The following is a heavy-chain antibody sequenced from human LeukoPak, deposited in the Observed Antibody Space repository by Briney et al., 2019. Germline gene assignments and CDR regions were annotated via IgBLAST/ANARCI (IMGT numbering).Heavy chain of an antibody. J-gene: IGHJ6*03. V-gene: IGHV4-4*02. Sequence: GSLRLSCAASGFTFSNAWMSWVRQAPGKGLEWIGSISYSGATYYNPSLKSRVSMSVHTSKNQFSLKLSSVTAADTAVYYCARDGFYYHYYMDVWGEGTTVTVSS. D-gene: IGHD1-14*01. CDR2: ISYSGAT. CDR3: ARDGFYYHYYMDV. CDR1: GFTFSNAW.